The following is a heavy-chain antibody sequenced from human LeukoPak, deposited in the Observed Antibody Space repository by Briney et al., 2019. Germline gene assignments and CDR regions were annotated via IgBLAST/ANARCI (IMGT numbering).Heavy chain of an antibody. Sequence: GGSLRLSCVASGFPFSAYEMNWVRQAPGKGLEWFSYISTGGSTIYYADSVKGRFTISRDNAKQSLFLQMNSLTVEDTAVYYCAKKTHYTVPNPEFDYWGQGTLVTVSS. J-gene: IGHJ4*02. V-gene: IGHV3-48*03. D-gene: IGHD2-2*01. CDR3: AKKTHYTVPNPEFDY. CDR2: ISTGGSTI. CDR1: GFPFSAYE.